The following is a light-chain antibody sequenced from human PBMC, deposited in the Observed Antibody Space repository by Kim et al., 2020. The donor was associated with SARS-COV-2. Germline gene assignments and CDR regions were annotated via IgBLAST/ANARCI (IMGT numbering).Light chain of an antibody. Sequence: EITLTQSPGTLSLSPGERATLSCRASQSVNTFYLAWYQQKPSQSPRLLIYDVSIRATGIPDRFSGSGSGTDFTLTISRLQPEDFAVYYCQQYAASPNTFGQGTKLEI. CDR1: QSVNTFY. CDR2: DVS. J-gene: IGKJ2*01. V-gene: IGKV3-20*01. CDR3: QQYAASPNT.